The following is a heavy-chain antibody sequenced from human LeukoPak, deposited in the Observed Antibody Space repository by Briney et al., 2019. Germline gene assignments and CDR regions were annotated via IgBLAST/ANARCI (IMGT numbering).Heavy chain of an antibody. CDR3: ARERQHDFWSGYFGY. CDR1: GLTFSSYA. V-gene: IGHV3-30*04. D-gene: IGHD3-3*01. CDR2: ISYDGSNK. Sequence: GGSLRLSCAASGLTFSSYAMHWVRQAPGKGLEWVAVISYDGSNKNYADSVKGRFTISRDNSKNTLYLQMDSLRAEDTAVFYCARERQHDFWSGYFGYWGQGSLVTVSS. J-gene: IGHJ4*02.